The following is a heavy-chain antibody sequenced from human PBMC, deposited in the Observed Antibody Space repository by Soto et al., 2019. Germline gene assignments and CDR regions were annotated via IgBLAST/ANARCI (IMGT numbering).Heavy chain of an antibody. CDR1: GYTFTSYP. J-gene: IGHJ3*02. Sequence: RASVKVSCKASGYTFTSYPMHWVRQAPGQGLEWMGWINAGNGDTKYSQKFQGRVTITADESTSTAYMELSSLRSEDTAVYYCARAVSLYQGDAFDIWGQGTMVTVSS. CDR2: INAGNGDT. CDR3: ARAVSLYQGDAFDI. V-gene: IGHV1-3*01.